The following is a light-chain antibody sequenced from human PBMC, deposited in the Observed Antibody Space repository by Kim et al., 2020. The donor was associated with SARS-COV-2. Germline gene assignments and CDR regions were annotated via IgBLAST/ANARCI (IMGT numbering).Light chain of an antibody. J-gene: IGKJ4*01. CDR2: GAS. Sequence: PPGGKAPLCCSTSRGGSSYLAWYQQKPGQAPRLLFYGASTRATGIPDRFSGSGAGTDFTLTIRILQSEDFAVYYCQHYNNSPLTFGGGTKVDIK. V-gene: IGKV3-15*01. CDR1: RGGSSY. CDR3: QHYNNSPLT.